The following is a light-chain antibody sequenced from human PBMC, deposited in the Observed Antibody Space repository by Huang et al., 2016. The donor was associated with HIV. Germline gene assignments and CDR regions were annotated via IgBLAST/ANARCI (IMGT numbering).Light chain of an antibody. CDR3: QQYGSSPVT. Sequence: EIVLTQSPGTLSLSPGERAIFSCRASQSVSSSYLAWYQQKPGQAPRRLIEGAASRTTGIPERFSGSGSGTDFTLTSSRLEPEDFAVYYCQQYGSSPVTFGGGTKVEIK. V-gene: IGKV3-20*01. J-gene: IGKJ4*01. CDR2: GAA. CDR1: QSVSSSY.